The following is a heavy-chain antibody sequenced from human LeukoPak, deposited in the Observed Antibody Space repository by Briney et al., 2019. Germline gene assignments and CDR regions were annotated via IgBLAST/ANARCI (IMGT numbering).Heavy chain of an antibody. Sequence: ASVKVSCKASGYTFTGYYMHWVRQAPGQGLEWMGWMNPNSGNTGYAQKFQGRVTMTRNTSISTAYMELSSLRSEDTAVYYCARARASGGLNWGQGTLVTVSS. CDR2: MNPNSGNT. CDR3: ARARASGGLN. CDR1: GYTFTGYY. J-gene: IGHJ4*02. V-gene: IGHV1-8*02. D-gene: IGHD2-15*01.